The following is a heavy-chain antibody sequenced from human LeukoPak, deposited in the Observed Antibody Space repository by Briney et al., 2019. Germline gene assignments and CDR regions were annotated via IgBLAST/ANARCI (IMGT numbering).Heavy chain of an antibody. CDR2: ISSSSSYI. J-gene: IGHJ3*02. CDR1: GFTFSSYS. Sequence: GGSLRLSCAASGFTFSSYSMNWVRQAPGKGLEWVSSISSSSSYIYYADSVKGRFTISRDNSKNTLYLQMSSLRAEDTAVYYCARSYRRGAITMLRGVANRGAFDIWGQGTMVTVSS. V-gene: IGHV3-21*01. CDR3: ARSYRRGAITMLRGVANRGAFDI. D-gene: IGHD3-10*01.